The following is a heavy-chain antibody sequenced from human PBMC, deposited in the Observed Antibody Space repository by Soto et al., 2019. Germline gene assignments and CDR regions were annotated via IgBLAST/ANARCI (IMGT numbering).Heavy chain of an antibody. Sequence: LRLSCAASGFTFSSYGMHCVRQAPGKGLEWVAVISYDGSNKYYADSVKGRFTISRDNSKNTLYLQMNSLRAEDTAVYYCAKEGRGSGMDVWGQGTTVTVSS. CDR3: AKEGRGSGMDV. CDR1: GFTFSSYG. D-gene: IGHD3-10*01. CDR2: ISYDGSNK. J-gene: IGHJ6*02. V-gene: IGHV3-30*18.